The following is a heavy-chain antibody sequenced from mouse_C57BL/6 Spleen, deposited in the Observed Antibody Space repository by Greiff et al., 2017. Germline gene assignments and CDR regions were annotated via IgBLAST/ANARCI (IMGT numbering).Heavy chain of an antibody. Sequence: EVHLVESGGGLVKPGGSLKLSCAASGFTFSDYGMHWVRQAPEKGLEWVAYISSGSSTIYYADTVKGRFTISRDNAKNTLFLQMTSLRSEDTAMYYCASSDYYGSSYWYFDVWGTGTTVTVSS. V-gene: IGHV5-17*01. D-gene: IGHD1-1*01. CDR3: ASSDYYGSSYWYFDV. CDR2: ISSGSSTI. J-gene: IGHJ1*03. CDR1: GFTFSDYG.